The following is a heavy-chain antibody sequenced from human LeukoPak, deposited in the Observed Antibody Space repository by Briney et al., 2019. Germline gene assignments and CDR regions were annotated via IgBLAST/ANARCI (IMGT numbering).Heavy chain of an antibody. D-gene: IGHD6-13*01. CDR3: ARDGSSSWYDREGADY. Sequence: ASVNVSRTPSVYTVTNYGISWVRQAPGQGGEGMGWISAYNGKTKHAQKLQGRVNITTETSTRTVNMELRSLRSDDTAVYYCARDGSSSWYDREGADYWGQGTLVTVSS. J-gene: IGHJ4*02. CDR1: VYTVTNYG. CDR2: ISAYNGKT. V-gene: IGHV1-18*01.